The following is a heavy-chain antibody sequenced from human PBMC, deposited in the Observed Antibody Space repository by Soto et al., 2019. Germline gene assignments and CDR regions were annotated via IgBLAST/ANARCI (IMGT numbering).Heavy chain of an antibody. CDR2: VSYSGDT. D-gene: IGHD2-21*01. CDR1: GGSVTTTDSH. V-gene: IGHV4-39*02. J-gene: IGHJ5*02. CDR3: ARRMNVAGGWFDA. Sequence: QLQLQESGPGLVKPSETLSLTCTVSGGSVTTTDSHWGWIRQPPGKGLEWIGSVSYSGDTFYNPSLESRVTTFVDTSKNHFSLRLSSVTAADTAVYYCARRMNVAGGWFDAWGQGTLVTVYS.